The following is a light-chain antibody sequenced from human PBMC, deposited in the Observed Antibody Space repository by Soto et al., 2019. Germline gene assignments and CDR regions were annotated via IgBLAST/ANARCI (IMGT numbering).Light chain of an antibody. CDR2: DAS. V-gene: IGKV3-20*01. J-gene: IGKJ1*01. Sequence: EIVLTQSPGTLALSPGERATLSCRATQSVSSNYLAWYQQKPGQAPRXLIYDASNSATGIPGRFSGSGSGTDFTLTISRLEPEDFAVYYCQQYGSSGTFGQGTKVDIK. CDR3: QQYGSSGT. CDR1: QSVSSNY.